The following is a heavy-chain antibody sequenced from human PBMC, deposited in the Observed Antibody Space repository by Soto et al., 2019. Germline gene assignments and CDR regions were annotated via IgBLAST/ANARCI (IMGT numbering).Heavy chain of an antibody. CDR2: ISSSGGST. V-gene: IGHV3-23*01. J-gene: IGHJ4*02. Sequence: EVQLLESGGGLVQPGGSLRLSCAASGFTFSSYAMSWVRQAPGKGLEWVSTISSSGGSTYYADSVKGRFTISRDNSKNTLYLQMNSLRAEDTAVYYCAKVVGGSYGFDYWGQGTLVTVSS. D-gene: IGHD1-26*01. CDR1: GFTFSSYA. CDR3: AKVVGGSYGFDY.